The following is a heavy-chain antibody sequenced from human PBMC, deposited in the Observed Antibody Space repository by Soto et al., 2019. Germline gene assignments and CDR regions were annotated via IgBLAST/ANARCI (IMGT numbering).Heavy chain of an antibody. CDR2: ISYDGDNK. CDR1: GFTFSYHA. CDR3: ARGTTTSAFSAMDV. Sequence: QVQLVESGGGVVQPGRSLRLSCAASGFTFSYHALNWVRQAPGKGLEWVAVISYDGDNKYIAESVQDRFTISRDNSKNTVALQMNSLRPEDTAMYFCARGTTTSAFSAMDVGGQGTTVTVSS. D-gene: IGHD1-1*01. J-gene: IGHJ6*02. V-gene: IGHV3-30-3*01.